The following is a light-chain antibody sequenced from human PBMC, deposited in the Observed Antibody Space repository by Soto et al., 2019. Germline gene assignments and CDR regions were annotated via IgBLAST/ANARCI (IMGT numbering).Light chain of an antibody. CDR3: QQYNNWPLT. CDR1: QSVSGN. J-gene: IGKJ5*01. Sequence: EIVVTQSPATRSVSPGERATLSCRASQSVSGNLAWYQQKPGQAPRLLIYGASTRDTGIPARFSGSGSGTEFTLTISSLQSEDFAIYYCQQYNNWPLTFGQGTRLEIE. V-gene: IGKV3-15*01. CDR2: GAS.